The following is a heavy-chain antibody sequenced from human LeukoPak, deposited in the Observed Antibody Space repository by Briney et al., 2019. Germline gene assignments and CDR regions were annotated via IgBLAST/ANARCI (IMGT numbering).Heavy chain of an antibody. V-gene: IGHV3-7*01. CDR2: IKQDRSEK. Sequence: GSLRLSCAASGSTFTNYWMSWVRQAPGKGLELVANIKQDRSEKYYVDSVKGRFTISRDNAKNSLYLQMNSLRAEDTAVYCCARRVGPLTGYYGYWGQGTLVTVSS. CDR1: GSTFTNYW. D-gene: IGHD3-9*01. J-gene: IGHJ4*02. CDR3: ARRVGPLTGYYGY.